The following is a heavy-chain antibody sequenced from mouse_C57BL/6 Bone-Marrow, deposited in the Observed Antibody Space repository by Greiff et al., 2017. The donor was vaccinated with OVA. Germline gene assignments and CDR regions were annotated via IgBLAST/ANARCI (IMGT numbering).Heavy chain of an antibody. CDR1: GYTFTSYW. CDR2: IDPSDSYT. CDR3: ARWDDYDGGDY. D-gene: IGHD2-4*01. V-gene: IGHV1-50*01. J-gene: IGHJ2*01. Sequence: QVQLQQPGAELVKPGASVKLSCKASGYTFTSYWMQWVKQRPGQGLEWIGEIDPSDSYTNYNQKFKGKATLTVDTSSSTAYMQLSSLTSEDSAVYYGARWDDYDGGDYWGQGTTLTVSS.